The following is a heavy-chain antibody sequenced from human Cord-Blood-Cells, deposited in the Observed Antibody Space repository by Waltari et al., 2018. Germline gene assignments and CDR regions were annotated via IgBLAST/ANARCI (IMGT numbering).Heavy chain of an antibody. Sequence: EVQLVESGGGLVKPGGSLRLSCAASGFTFSSYSMNWVRQAPGKGLEWVSYISSSSSYIYYADSVKGRFTISRDNAKNSLYLQMNSLRAEDTAVYYCARDSGYYYFDYWGQGTLVTVSS. D-gene: IGHD3-22*01. CDR2: ISSSSSYI. J-gene: IGHJ4*02. CDR1: GFTFSSYS. V-gene: IGHV3-21*01. CDR3: ARDSGYYYFDY.